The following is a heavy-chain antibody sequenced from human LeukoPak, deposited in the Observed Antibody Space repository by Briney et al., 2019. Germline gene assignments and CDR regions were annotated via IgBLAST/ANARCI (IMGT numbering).Heavy chain of an antibody. D-gene: IGHD4-23*01. Sequence: PSETLSLTCTVSGASIRSYYWSWIRQAPGKGLEWVGFISYSGYTSYSPSLKSRVAISVDTSKSQFSLRLTPMTAADTAIYYCARGRNDNGGMFFDSWAQGTLVTVSS. CDR3: ARGRNDNGGMFFDS. V-gene: IGHV4-59*01. CDR2: ISYSGYT. J-gene: IGHJ4*02. CDR1: GASIRSYY.